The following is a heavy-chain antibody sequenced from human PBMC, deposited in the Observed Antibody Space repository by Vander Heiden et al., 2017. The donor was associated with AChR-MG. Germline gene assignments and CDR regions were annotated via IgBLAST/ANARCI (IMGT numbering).Heavy chain of an antibody. CDR3: AKGGSSSWYAIYYYYGMDV. J-gene: IGHJ6*02. CDR1: GFTFDDYA. V-gene: IGHV3-9*01. Sequence: EVQLVESGGGLVQPGRSLRLSCAASGFTFDDYAMHWVRQAPGKGLEWVSGISWNSGSIGYADSVKGRFTISRDNAKNSLYLQMNSLRAEDTALYYCAKGGSSSWYAIYYYYGMDVWGQGTTVTVSS. D-gene: IGHD6-13*01. CDR2: ISWNSGSI.